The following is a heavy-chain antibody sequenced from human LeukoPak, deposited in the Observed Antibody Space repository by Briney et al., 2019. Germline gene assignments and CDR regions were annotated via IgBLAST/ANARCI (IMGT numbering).Heavy chain of an antibody. D-gene: IGHD3-22*01. V-gene: IGHV3-23*01. J-gene: IGHJ4*02. Sequence: GGSLRLSCAASGFTFSSYAMSWVRQAPGKGLEWVSAISDGGGGTFYADSVKGRFTISRDNSKNTLYLQMNSLRAEDTAVYYCAKDDYDSSGYRGVYDYWGQGTLVTVSS. CDR1: GFTFSSYA. CDR2: ISDGGGGT. CDR3: AKDDYDSSGYRGVYDY.